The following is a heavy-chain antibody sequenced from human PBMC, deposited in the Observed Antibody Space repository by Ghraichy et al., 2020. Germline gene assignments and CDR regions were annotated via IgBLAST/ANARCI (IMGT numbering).Heavy chain of an antibody. CDR3: AKEILYSGSYSGFDY. CDR1: GFTFSSYA. V-gene: IGHV3-23*01. Sequence: GGSLRLSCAASGFTFSSYAMSWVRQAPGKGLEWVSAISGSGGITYYADSVKGRFTTSRDNSKNTLYLQMNSLRAEDTAVYYCAKEILYSGSYSGFDYWGQGTLVTVSS. D-gene: IGHD1-26*01. CDR2: ISGSGGIT. J-gene: IGHJ4*02.